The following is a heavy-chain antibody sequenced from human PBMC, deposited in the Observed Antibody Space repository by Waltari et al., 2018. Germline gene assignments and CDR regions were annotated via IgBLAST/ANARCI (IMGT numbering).Heavy chain of an antibody. CDR1: GDSISDYY. CDR3: AREFDSSGYYYRAA. Sequence: QVQLQESGPRLVKPSETLSLTCTVSGDSISDYYWGWIRQPAGKGLEWIGRIDPSGTTKYNPGVKSRVTRSGDTSKNQFSLRLRSVTVADTPVYYWAREFDSSGYYYRAAWGQGALVTVSS. V-gene: IGHV4-4*07. J-gene: IGHJ5*02. CDR2: IDPSGTT. D-gene: IGHD3-22*01.